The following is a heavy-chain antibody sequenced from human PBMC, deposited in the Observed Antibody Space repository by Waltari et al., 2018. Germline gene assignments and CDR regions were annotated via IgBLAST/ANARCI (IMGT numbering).Heavy chain of an antibody. CDR2: ISSSSSYI. CDR3: ARGDYGDY. V-gene: IGHV3-21*01. CDR1: AFFLSSSC. Sequence: VWLVECGGCLVLAGGCVRLFRPPSAFFLSSSCMNWARLPPGEGLEWFSSISSSSSYIYYADSVKGRFTISRDNAKNSLYVQMNSLRAEDTAVYYCARGDYGDYWGQGTLVTVSS. J-gene: IGHJ4*02.